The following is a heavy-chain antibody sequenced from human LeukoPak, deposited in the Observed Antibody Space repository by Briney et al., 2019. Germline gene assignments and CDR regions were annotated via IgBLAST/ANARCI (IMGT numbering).Heavy chain of an antibody. Sequence: GGSLRLSCAASGFTFSSYGMHWVRQAPGKGLEWVAVISYDGSNKYYADSVKGRFTISRDNSKNTLYLQMNSLGAEDTAVYYCANPEYYSDAFDIWGQGTMVTVSS. D-gene: IGHD2/OR15-2a*01. CDR3: ANPEYYSDAFDI. CDR1: GFTFSSYG. J-gene: IGHJ3*02. V-gene: IGHV3-30*18. CDR2: ISYDGSNK.